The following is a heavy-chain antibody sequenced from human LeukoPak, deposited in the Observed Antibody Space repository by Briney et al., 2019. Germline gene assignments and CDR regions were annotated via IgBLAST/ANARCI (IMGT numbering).Heavy chain of an antibody. CDR2: IIPIFGIA. V-gene: IGHV1-69*04. CDR3: ARDLWPDFWSGYCDY. CDR1: GGTFSSYA. Sequence: APVKVSCKASGGTFSSYAISWVRQAPGQGLEWMGRIIPIFGIANYAQKFQGRVTITADKSTSTAYMELSSLRSEDTAVYYCARDLWPDFWSGYCDYWGQGTLVTVSS. D-gene: IGHD3-3*01. J-gene: IGHJ4*02.